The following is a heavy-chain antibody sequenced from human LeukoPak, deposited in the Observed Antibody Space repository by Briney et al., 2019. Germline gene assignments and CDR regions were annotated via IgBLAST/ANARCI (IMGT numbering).Heavy chain of an antibody. D-gene: IGHD3-10*01. Sequence: PSETLSLTCTVSSGSIRSSSYYWGWIRQPPGKGLEWIGSIYYSGSTYQNPSLKSRVTISVDTSKNQFSLKLSSVTAADTAVYYCARGPHRQRFGEVPDYWGQGTLVTVSS. CDR1: SGSIRSSSYY. CDR2: IYYSGST. CDR3: ARGPHRQRFGEVPDY. J-gene: IGHJ4*02. V-gene: IGHV4-39*07.